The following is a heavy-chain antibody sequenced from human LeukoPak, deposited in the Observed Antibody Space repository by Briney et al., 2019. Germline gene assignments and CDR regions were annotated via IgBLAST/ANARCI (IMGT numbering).Heavy chain of an antibody. CDR3: AKASTQYCSGGSCYSAGVDY. D-gene: IGHD2-15*01. CDR1: GFTFSSYA. J-gene: IGHJ4*02. CDR2: TSGSGGST. Sequence: GGSLRLSCAASGFTFSSYAMSWVRQAPGRGLEWVSATSGSGGSTYYADSVKGRFTISRDNSKNTLYLQMNSLRAEDTAVYYCAKASTQYCSGGSCYSAGVDYWGQGTLVTVSS. V-gene: IGHV3-23*01.